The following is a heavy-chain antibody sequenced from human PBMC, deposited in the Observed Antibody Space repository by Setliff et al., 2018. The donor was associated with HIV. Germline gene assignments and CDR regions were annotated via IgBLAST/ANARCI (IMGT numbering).Heavy chain of an antibody. CDR2: IWYDGSNK. CDR1: GFTFSTYG. J-gene: IGHJ4*02. Sequence: GGSLRLSCAASGFTFSTYGMHWVRQAPGKGLERVAVIWYDGSNKYYADSVKGRFTISRDNSKNTLYVQMNSLRAEDTAVYYCAAGFNTYIFDYWGQGTLVTVSS. CDR3: AAGFNTYIFDY. V-gene: IGHV3-33*01. D-gene: IGHD3-16*01.